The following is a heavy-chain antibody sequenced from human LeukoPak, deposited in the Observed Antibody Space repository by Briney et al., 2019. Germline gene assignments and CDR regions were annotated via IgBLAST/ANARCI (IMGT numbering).Heavy chain of an antibody. CDR3: AKAPTYSSSWPLYY. CDR1: GFTFSSYA. CDR2: ISGSSDST. Sequence: GGSLRLSCAASGFTFSSYAMSWVRQAPGKGLEWVSAISGSSDSTYYADSVKGRFTISRDNSKNTLYLQMNSLRAEDTAVYYCAKAPTYSSSWPLYYWGQGTLVTVSS. V-gene: IGHV3-23*01. J-gene: IGHJ4*02. D-gene: IGHD6-13*01.